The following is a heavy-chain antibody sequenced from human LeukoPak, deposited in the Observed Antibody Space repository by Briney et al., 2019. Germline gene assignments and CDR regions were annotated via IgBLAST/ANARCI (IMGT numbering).Heavy chain of an antibody. V-gene: IGHV5-51*01. Sequence: GESLKISCKGSGYRFTSYSIGWVRQMHGKGLEWMGIIYPGDSDTRYSPSFKGQVTISADKSISTAYLQWSSLKASDTAMYYCALKRGISGYDFFDYWGQGTLVTVSS. CDR3: ALKRGISGYDFFDY. CDR1: GYRFTSYS. D-gene: IGHD5-12*01. J-gene: IGHJ4*02. CDR2: IYPGDSDT.